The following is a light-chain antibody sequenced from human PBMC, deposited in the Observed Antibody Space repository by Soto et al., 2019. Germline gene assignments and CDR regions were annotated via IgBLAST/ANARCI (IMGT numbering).Light chain of an antibody. CDR1: QSISNR. CDR2: KAS. J-gene: IGKJ5*01. CDR3: QHFRSFPIT. Sequence: DIQMTQSPSTLSASVGDRVTITCWASQSISNRLAWYQQKPGKAPKVLIYKASTLKSGVPSRFSGSGSGTEFTLTISSLQPEDFATYYCQHFRSFPITFGQGTRLEIK. V-gene: IGKV1-5*03.